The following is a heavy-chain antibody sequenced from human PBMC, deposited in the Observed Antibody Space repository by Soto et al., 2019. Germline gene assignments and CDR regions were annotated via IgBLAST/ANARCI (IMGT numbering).Heavy chain of an antibody. Sequence: ASVKVSCTASGGTFSSYTISWVRQAPGQGLEWMGRIIPILGIANYAQKFQGRVTITADKSTSTAYMELSSLRSEDTAVYYCARDGYSLDAFDIWGQGTMVTVSS. D-gene: IGHD4-4*01. CDR3: ARDGYSLDAFDI. V-gene: IGHV1-69*04. CDR1: GGTFSSYT. J-gene: IGHJ3*02. CDR2: IIPILGIA.